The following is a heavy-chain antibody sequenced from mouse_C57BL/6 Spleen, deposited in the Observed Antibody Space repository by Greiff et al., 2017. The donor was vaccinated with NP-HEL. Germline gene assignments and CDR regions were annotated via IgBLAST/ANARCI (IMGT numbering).Heavy chain of an antibody. CDR3: TTRIYYDYDFDY. J-gene: IGHJ2*01. CDR2: IDPENGDT. D-gene: IGHD2-4*01. V-gene: IGHV14-4*01. CDR1: GFNIKDDY. Sequence: EVKLVESGAELVRPGASVKLSCTASGFNIKDDYMHWVKQRPEQGLEWIGWIDPENGDTEYASKFQGKATITADTSSNTAYLQLSSLTSEDTAVYYCTTRIYYDYDFDYWGQGTTLTVSS.